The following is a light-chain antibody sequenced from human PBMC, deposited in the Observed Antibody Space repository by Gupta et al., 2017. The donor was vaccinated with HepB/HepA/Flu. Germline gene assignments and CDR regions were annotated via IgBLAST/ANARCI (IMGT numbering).Light chain of an antibody. J-gene: IGKJ4*01. CDR3: RLDDCNPLS. CDR2: WVS. CDR1: QSGLYISKNKNN. V-gene: IGKV4-1*01. Sequence: DMVMTQSPDSLAVSLGERPTINCKSSQSGLYISKNKNNLAWYQQKPGRPPKLVIYWVSTRGSAVPDKISSSRSARDFTLTIIRMLAADVAVYYCRLDDCNPLSFGRGTKLEIK.